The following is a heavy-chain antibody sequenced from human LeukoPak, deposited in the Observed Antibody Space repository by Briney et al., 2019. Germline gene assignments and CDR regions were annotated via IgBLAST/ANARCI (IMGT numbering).Heavy chain of an antibody. Sequence: SETLSLTCAVYGGSFSGYYWSWIRHPPGKGLEWIGEINHSGSTNYNPSLKSRVTISVDTSKNQFSLKLSSVTAADTAVYYCARVPRGTGYSSGWRRRAFDIWGQGKMVTVSS. CDR1: GGSFSGYY. V-gene: IGHV4-34*01. D-gene: IGHD6-19*01. CDR2: INHSGST. J-gene: IGHJ3*02. CDR3: ARVPRGTGYSSGWRRRAFDI.